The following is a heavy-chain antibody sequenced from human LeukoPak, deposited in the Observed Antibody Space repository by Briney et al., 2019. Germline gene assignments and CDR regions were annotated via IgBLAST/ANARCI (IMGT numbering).Heavy chain of an antibody. J-gene: IGHJ2*01. CDR2: ISGSGGSI. V-gene: IGHV3-23*01. D-gene: IGHD6-19*01. Sequence: GGSLRLSWAASGFTFSTYAMSWVRQAPGKGLEWVSTISGSGGSIYYADPVKGQLTISRDNSKNTLCLQMSSLRAEDTAVYYCAKDRGKQWPNWYFDVWGRGTLVTVSS. CDR3: AKDRGKQWPNWYFDV. CDR1: GFTFSTYA.